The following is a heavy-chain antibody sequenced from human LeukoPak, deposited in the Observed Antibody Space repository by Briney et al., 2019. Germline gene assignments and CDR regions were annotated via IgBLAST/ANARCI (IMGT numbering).Heavy chain of an antibody. J-gene: IGHJ4*02. Sequence: SETLSLTCTVSGGSIGSGGYYWSWIRQHPGKGLEWIGYIYYSGSTYYNPSLKSRVTISVDTSKNQFPLKLSSVTAADTAVYYCATSGGGDILTGYYRFDYWGQGTLVTVSS. CDR2: IYYSGST. D-gene: IGHD3-9*01. V-gene: IGHV4-31*03. CDR1: GGSIGSGGYY. CDR3: ATSGGGDILTGYYRFDY.